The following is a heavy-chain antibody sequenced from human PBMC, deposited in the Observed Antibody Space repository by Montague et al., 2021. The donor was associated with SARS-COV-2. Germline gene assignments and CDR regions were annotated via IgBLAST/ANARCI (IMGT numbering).Heavy chain of an antibody. Sequence: SETLSLTCTVSGGSISSYYWSWIRQPPGKGLEWIGYIYYSGSTNYNPSLKSRVTISVDTSKNQFSLKLSSVTAADTAVYYCARRGMGYDSSGYPPDAFDXWGKGTMVTVSS. CDR2: IYYSGST. D-gene: IGHD3-22*01. V-gene: IGHV4-59*01. CDR3: ARRGMGYDSSGYPPDAFDX. J-gene: IGHJ3*02. CDR1: GGSISSYY.